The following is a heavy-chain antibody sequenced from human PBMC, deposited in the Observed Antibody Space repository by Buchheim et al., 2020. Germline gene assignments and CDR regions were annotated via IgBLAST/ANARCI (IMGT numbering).Heavy chain of an antibody. V-gene: IGHV3-7*01. J-gene: IGHJ2*01. CDR2: IKQDGSEK. CDR1: GFTFSSYW. D-gene: IGHD2-2*01. Sequence: EVQLVESGGGLVQPGGSLRLSCAASGFTFSSYWMSWVRQAPGKGLEWVANIKQDGSEKYYVDSVKGRFTISRDNAKNSLYLQMNSLRAEDTAVYYCARVGGKTGLLVPAAAHWYFDLWGRGTL. CDR3: ARVGGKTGLLVPAAAHWYFDL.